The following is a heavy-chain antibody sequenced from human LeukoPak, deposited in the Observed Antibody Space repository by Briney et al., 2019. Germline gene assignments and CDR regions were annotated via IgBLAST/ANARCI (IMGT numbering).Heavy chain of an antibody. CDR2: IWYDGSNK. D-gene: IGHD6-19*01. V-gene: IGHV3-33*01. CDR1: GFTFSSYG. CDR3: ARAYSSGWGSYFDY. Sequence: GGSLRLSCAASGFTFSSYGMHWVRQAPGKGLEWAAVIWYDGSNKYYADSVKGRFTISRDNSKNTLYLQMNSLRAEDTAVYYCARAYSSGWGSYFDYWGQGTLVTVSS. J-gene: IGHJ4*02.